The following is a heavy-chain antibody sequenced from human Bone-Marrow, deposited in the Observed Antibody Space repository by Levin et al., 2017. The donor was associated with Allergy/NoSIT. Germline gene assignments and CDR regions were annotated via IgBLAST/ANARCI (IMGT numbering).Heavy chain of an antibody. D-gene: IGHD2-15*01. Sequence: ASVKVSCKAYGYTFSAYYIHWVRQAPGQGLEWMGWINPNNGDTKYSLSFQGRVTMTRDTSMSTAYMELERLTSDDSAIYYCARTVGHCSGGSCANWFDPWGQGTLVTVSS. CDR2: INPNNGDT. J-gene: IGHJ5*02. V-gene: IGHV1-2*02. CDR1: GYTFSAYY. CDR3: ARTVGHCSGGSCANWFDP.